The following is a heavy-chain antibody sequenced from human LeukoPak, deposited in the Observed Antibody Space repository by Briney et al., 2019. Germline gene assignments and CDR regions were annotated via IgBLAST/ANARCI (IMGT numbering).Heavy chain of an antibody. CDR3: ARSISATYYYGSGSYWVPNWFDP. Sequence: ASVKVSCKASGYTFTSYDINWVRQATGQGLEWMGWMNPNSGNTGYAQKFQGRVTITRNTSISTAYMELSSLRSEDTAVYYCARSISATYYYGSGSYWVPNWFDPWGQGTLVTVSS. CDR2: MNPNSGNT. V-gene: IGHV1-8*03. CDR1: GYTFTSYD. D-gene: IGHD3-10*01. J-gene: IGHJ5*02.